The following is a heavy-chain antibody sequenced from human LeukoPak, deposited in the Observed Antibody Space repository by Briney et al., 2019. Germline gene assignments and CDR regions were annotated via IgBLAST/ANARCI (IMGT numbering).Heavy chain of an antibody. CDR1: GFTFSSYW. V-gene: IGHV3-7*01. D-gene: IGHD3-10*01. Sequence: GGSLRLSCAASGFTFSSYWMSWVRQAPGRGLEWVANIKQAGSEKYYVDSVKGRFTISRDNAENSLYLQMNSLRAEDTAVYYCARARGFFDYWGQGTLVTVTS. CDR2: IKQAGSEK. CDR3: ARARGFFDY. J-gene: IGHJ4*02.